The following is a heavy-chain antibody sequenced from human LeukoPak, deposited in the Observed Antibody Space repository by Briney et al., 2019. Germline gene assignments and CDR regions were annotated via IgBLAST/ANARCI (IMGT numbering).Heavy chain of an antibody. V-gene: IGHV3-21*01. CDR1: GFTFSSYS. J-gene: IGHJ5*02. Sequence: GGSLRLSCAASGFTFSSYSMNWVRQAPGKGLEWVSSISSSSSYIYCADSVKGRFTISRDNAKNSLYLQMNSRRAEDTGVYYCARDRYDFWSDQPFDPWGQGTLVTVSS. CDR3: ARDRYDFWSDQPFDP. D-gene: IGHD3-3*01. CDR2: ISSSSSYI.